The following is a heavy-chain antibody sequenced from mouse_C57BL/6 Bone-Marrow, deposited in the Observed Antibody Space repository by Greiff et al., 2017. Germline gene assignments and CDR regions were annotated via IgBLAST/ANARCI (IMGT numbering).Heavy chain of an antibody. CDR2: INPRSGNT. CDR3: ARAGITTGFDY. J-gene: IGHJ2*01. D-gene: IGHD1-1*01. V-gene: IGHV1-81*01. CDR1: GYTFTSYG. Sequence: VQLQQSGAELARPGASVKMSCKASGYTFTSYGISWVKQCNGQGLEWIGEINPRSGNTYYNEKFKGNATLPAEKSSSTAYMELRSLTSEDSAVYFGARAGITTGFDYCGQGTTLTVSA.